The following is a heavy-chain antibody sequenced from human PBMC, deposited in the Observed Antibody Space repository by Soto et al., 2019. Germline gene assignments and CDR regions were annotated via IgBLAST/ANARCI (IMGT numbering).Heavy chain of an antibody. Sequence: QVQLVQSGAEVRKPGASVKVSCLASGYTFIGYYMHWVRQAPGQGLEWMGWINPHSGGTHYAEKFEGRVTMTSDTSISTAFMELSRLGPDDTAVYYCATDGAIIRRAVAGTLYWFFDVWGRGTLVSVSS. V-gene: IGHV1-2*02. J-gene: IGHJ2*01. CDR2: INPHSGGT. CDR1: GYTFIGYY. D-gene: IGHD6-19*01. CDR3: ATDGAIIRRAVAGTLYWFFDV.